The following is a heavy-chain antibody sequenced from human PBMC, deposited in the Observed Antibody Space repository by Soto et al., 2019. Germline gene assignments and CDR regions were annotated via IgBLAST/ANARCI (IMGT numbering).Heavy chain of an antibody. CDR1: GGSISSGGYY. Sequence: SETLSLTCTVSGGSISSGGYYWSWIRQHPGKGLEWIGYIYYSGSTYYNSSLKSRVTISVDTSKNQFSLKLSSVTAADTAVYYCARAHINIDYGGSYNWFDPWGQGTLVTVS. D-gene: IGHD4-17*01. V-gene: IGHV4-31*03. J-gene: IGHJ5*02. CDR2: IYYSGST. CDR3: ARAHINIDYGGSYNWFDP.